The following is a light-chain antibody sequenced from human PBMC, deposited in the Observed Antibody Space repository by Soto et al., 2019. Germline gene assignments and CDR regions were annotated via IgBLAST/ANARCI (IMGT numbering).Light chain of an antibody. CDR2: GNS. CDR1: SSNIGAGYD. V-gene: IGLV1-40*01. J-gene: IGLJ1*01. Sequence: QSALTQPPSVSGAPGQRVTISCTGSSSNIGAGYDVHWYQQLPGTAPKLLIYGNSNRPSGVPDRFSGSKSGPSASLAITGLQAEDEADYYCQSYDSSLSGFYVFGTGTRSPS. CDR3: QSYDSSLSGFYV.